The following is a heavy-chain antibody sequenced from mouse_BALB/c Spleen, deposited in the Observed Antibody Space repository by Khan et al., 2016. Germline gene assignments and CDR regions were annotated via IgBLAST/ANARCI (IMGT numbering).Heavy chain of an antibody. CDR3: DGTYVGYYAIDD. CDR2: IDPANGNT. CDR1: GFNIRDTY. D-gene: IGHD1-1*01. J-gene: IGHJ4*01. V-gene: IGHV14-3*02. Sequence: VQLQQSGAELVKPGASVKLSCTASGFNIRDTYMHWVKQRPEQDLEWIGRIDPANGNTKYDPKFQGQATITSDTSSNTAYLQLSSLTSEASAVLCCDGTYVGYYAIDDWGQGTSVTVSS.